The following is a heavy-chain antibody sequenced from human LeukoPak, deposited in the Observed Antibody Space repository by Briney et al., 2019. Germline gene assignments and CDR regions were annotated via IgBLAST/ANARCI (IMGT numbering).Heavy chain of an antibody. CDR2: MNPNSGNT. Sequence: ASVTVSCKASGYTFTSYDINWVRQATGQGLEWMGWMNPNSGNTGYAQKFQGRVTMTRNTSISTAYMELSSLRSEDTAVYYCAREKVVVVPAATGTSWYYYGMDVWGQGTTVTVSS. CDR1: GYTFTSYD. J-gene: IGHJ6*02. CDR3: AREKVVVVPAATGTSWYYYGMDV. D-gene: IGHD2-2*01. V-gene: IGHV1-8*01.